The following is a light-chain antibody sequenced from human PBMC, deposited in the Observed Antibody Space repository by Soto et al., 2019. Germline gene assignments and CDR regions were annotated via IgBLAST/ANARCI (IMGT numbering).Light chain of an antibody. J-gene: IGKJ4*01. CDR3: QQSNSFPLT. CDR1: QSINRY. V-gene: IGKV1-39*01. CDR2: AAS. Sequence: DIQMTQSPSSLSASVGDRVTITCRASQSINRYLNWYQQKPGKAPTLLIYAASTLQSGVPSRFSGSGFGTDFTLTISSLQPEDSATYYCQQSNSFPLTFGGGTKVDIK.